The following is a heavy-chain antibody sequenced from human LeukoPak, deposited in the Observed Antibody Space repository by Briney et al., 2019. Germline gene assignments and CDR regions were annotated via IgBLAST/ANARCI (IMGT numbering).Heavy chain of an antibody. CDR1: GYSISSGYY. V-gene: IGHV4-38-2*02. D-gene: IGHD2-2*03. Sequence: PSETLSLTCTVSGYSISSGYYWGWIRQPPGKGLEWIGSIYHSGSTYYNPSLKSRVTISVDTSKNQFSLKLSSVTAADTAVYYCASSGGYCSSTSCRLNWFDPWGQGTLVTVSS. J-gene: IGHJ5*02. CDR2: IYHSGST. CDR3: ASSGGYCSSTSCRLNWFDP.